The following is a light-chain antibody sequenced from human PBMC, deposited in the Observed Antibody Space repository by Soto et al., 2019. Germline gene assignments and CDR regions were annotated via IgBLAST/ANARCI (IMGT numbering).Light chain of an antibody. J-gene: IGKJ2*01. Sequence: DIQMTQSPSSLSASVGDRVTITCRASESIRDFLSWYQQKPRKPPQLLIFAASTLQHGVPSRFSGSASGTDFTLTISSLQPEDFAAYYCQQSYSAPYTFGQGTNREIK. CDR2: AAS. CDR3: QQSYSAPYT. V-gene: IGKV1-39*01. CDR1: ESIRDF.